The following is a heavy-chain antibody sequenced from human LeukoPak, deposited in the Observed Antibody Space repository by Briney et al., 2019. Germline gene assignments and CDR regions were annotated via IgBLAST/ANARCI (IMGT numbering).Heavy chain of an antibody. CDR1: GGSISSYY. Sequence: SETLSVTCTVSGGSISSYYWSWIRQPPGKGLEWIGYIYYSGSTNYNPSLKSRVTISVDTSKNQFSLKLSSVTAADTAVYYCARVPLYSSGWSDYYYYYYMDVWGKGTTVTVSS. V-gene: IGHV4-59*01. CDR3: ARVPLYSSGWSDYYYYYYMDV. J-gene: IGHJ6*03. D-gene: IGHD6-19*01. CDR2: IYYSGST.